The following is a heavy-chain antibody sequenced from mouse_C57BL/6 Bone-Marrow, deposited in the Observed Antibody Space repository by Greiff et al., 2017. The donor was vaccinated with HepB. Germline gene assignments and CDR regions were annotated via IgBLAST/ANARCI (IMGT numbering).Heavy chain of an antibody. CDR1: GYTFTSYW. CDR2: ICPGSGST. J-gene: IGHJ2*01. Sequence: QVQLKQPGAELVKPGASVKMSCKASGYTFTSYWITWVKQRPGQGLEWIGDICPGSGSTNYNEKFKSKATLTVDTSSSTAYMQLSSLTSEDSAVYYCAREWPSIVGFDYWGQGTTLTVSS. D-gene: IGHD2-10*02. V-gene: IGHV1-55*01. CDR3: AREWPSIVGFDY.